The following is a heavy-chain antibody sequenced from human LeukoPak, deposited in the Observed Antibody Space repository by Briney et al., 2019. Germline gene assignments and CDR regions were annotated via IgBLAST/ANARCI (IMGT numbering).Heavy chain of an antibody. CDR3: ARALPYYYDSSGYYAEYFQH. CDR1: GYTFTGYY. Sequence: AASMKVSCKASGYTFTGYYMHWVRQAPGQGLEWMGWINPNSGGTNYAQKFQGRVTMTRDTSISTAYMELSRLRSDDTAVYYCARALPYYYDSSGYYAEYFQHWGQGTLVTVSS. CDR2: INPNSGGT. D-gene: IGHD3-22*01. V-gene: IGHV1-2*02. J-gene: IGHJ1*01.